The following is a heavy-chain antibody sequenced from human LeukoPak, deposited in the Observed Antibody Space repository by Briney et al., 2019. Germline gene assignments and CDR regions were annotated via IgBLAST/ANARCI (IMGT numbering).Heavy chain of an antibody. CDR2: ISYDGSNK. J-gene: IGHJ4*02. D-gene: IGHD5-24*01. V-gene: IGHV3-30*18. CDR3: AKDRQEMATIWYYFDH. Sequence: GGSLRLSCAASGFTFSSYGMHWVRQAPGKGLEWVAVISYDGSNKYYADSVKGRFTISRDNSKNTLYLQMNSLRAEDTAVYYCAKDRQEMATIWYYFDHWGQGTLVTVSS. CDR1: GFTFSSYG.